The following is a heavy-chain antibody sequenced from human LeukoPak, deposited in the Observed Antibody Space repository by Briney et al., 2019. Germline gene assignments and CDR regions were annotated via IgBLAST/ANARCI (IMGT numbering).Heavy chain of an antibody. CDR3: ARDKIAAVTGEIDY. Sequence: ASVKVSCKASGYTFTGYYMYWVRQAPGQGLEWMGWINSKNGDTKCAQKFQGRVTLTRDTSISTAYMELTRLRSDDTAVYFCARDKIAAVTGEIDYWGQGTPVTVSP. V-gene: IGHV1-2*02. D-gene: IGHD6-13*01. CDR1: GYTFTGYY. CDR2: INSKNGDT. J-gene: IGHJ4*02.